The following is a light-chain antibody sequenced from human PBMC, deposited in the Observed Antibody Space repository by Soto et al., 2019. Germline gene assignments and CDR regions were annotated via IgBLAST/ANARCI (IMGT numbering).Light chain of an antibody. Sequence: EVVLTQSPGTLSLSPGEIATLSFSASQSVTISYLAWFQQKPGQAPRLLIYGARSRATGVPDRFSASGSGTDFSLTISRLEPEDFAVYYCQQYGTSPWTFGQGTKVDIK. CDR3: QQYGTSPWT. CDR1: QSVTISY. CDR2: GAR. V-gene: IGKV3-20*01. J-gene: IGKJ1*01.